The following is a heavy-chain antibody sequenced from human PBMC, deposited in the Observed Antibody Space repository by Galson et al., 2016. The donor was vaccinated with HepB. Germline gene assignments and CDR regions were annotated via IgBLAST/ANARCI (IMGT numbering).Heavy chain of an antibody. J-gene: IGHJ4*02. V-gene: IGHV4-39*01. Sequence: SETLSLTCSVSGGSISSSIYYRGWIRQPPGKGLEWIGSIYYSGSTYYNPSLKSRVTMSVDTSKNQFSLKLSSVTAADTAVYYCAGLASGGLQGYWGQGTLVTVSS. CDR3: AGLASGGLQGY. CDR2: IYYSGST. D-gene: IGHD4-11*01. CDR1: GGSISSSIYY.